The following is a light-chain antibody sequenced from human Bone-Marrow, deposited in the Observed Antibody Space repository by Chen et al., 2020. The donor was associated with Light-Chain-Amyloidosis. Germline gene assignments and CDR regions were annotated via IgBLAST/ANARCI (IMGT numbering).Light chain of an antibody. CDR1: QSVLYSSNNQNY. Sequence: DIVMTQSPASLAVSLGERATINCKSSQSVLYSSNNQNYLTWYQQKPGQPPKLLIYFASTRDSGVPDRFSGSGSGTDFTLTISSLQAEDVAVYYCQQYYNVPFTFGPGTKVDIK. V-gene: IGKV4-1*01. CDR3: QQYYNVPFT. J-gene: IGKJ3*01. CDR2: FAS.